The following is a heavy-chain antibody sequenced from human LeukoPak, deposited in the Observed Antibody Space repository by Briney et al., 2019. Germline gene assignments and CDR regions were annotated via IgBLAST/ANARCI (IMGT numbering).Heavy chain of an antibody. CDR1: GGSISSSSSY. J-gene: IGHJ4*02. V-gene: IGHV4-39*02. CDR3: ARDGRFPPEVLPRYFDY. Sequence: SETLSLTCTVSGGSISSSSSYWGWIRQTPGKGLEWIGSLYYRGNTYYNPSLKSRITISLDTSNNQVSLTLASVTAADTAVYYCARDGRFPPEVLPRYFDYWGQGTQVTVSS. CDR2: LYYRGNT. D-gene: IGHD1-26*01.